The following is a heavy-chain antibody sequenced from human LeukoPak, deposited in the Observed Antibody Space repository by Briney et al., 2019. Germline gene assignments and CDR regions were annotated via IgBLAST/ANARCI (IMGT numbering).Heavy chain of an antibody. D-gene: IGHD3-10*01. CDR1: GGTFSSYA. J-gene: IGHJ6*02. Sequence: SVKVSCKASGGTFSSYAISWVRQAPGQGLEWMGGIIPIFGTANYAQRFQGRVTITADESTSTAYMELSSLRSEDTAVYYCARGSDSRIAENYYGMDVWGQGTTVTVSS. V-gene: IGHV1-69*13. CDR2: IIPIFGTA. CDR3: ARGSDSRIAENYYGMDV.